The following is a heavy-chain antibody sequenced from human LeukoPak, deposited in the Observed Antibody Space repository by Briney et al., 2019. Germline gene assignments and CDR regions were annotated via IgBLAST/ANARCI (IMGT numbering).Heavy chain of an antibody. D-gene: IGHD2-2*01. J-gene: IGHJ6*03. V-gene: IGHV1-69*13. CDR3: AIRGEIVVVPAGLYYYYYMDV. CDR1: GGTFSSYA. CDR2: IIPIFGTA. Sequence: ASVKVSCKASGGTFSSYAISWVRQAPGQGLEWMGGIIPIFGTANYAQKFQGRVTITAAESTSTAYMELSSLRSEATAVYYWAIRGEIVVVPAGLYYYYYMDVWSKGTTVTVSS.